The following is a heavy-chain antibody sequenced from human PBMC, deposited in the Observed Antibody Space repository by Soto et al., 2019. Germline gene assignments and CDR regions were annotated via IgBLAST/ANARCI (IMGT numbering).Heavy chain of an antibody. D-gene: IGHD2-15*01. Sequence: PGGSLRLSCAASGFTFSSYSMHWVRQAPGKGLEWVSGISWNSGSIGYADSVKGRFTISRDNAKNSLYLQMNSLRAEDTALYYCAKEDCSGGSCYFNDAFDIWGQGTMVTVSS. CDR2: ISWNSGSI. V-gene: IGHV3-9*01. J-gene: IGHJ3*02. CDR1: GFTFSSYS. CDR3: AKEDCSGGSCYFNDAFDI.